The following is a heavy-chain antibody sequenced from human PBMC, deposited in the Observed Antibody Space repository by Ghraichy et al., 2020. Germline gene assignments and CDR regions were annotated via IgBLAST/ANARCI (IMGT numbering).Heavy chain of an antibody. CDR2: IDPSDSYT. V-gene: IGHV5-10-1*01. Sequence: GESLNISCKGSGYSFTSYWISWVRQMPGKGLEWMGRIDPSDSYTNYSPSFQGHVTISADKSISTAYLQWSSLKASDTAMYYCARHRGYSYGLRWNWFDPWGQGTLVTVSS. D-gene: IGHD5-18*01. CDR3: ARHRGYSYGLRWNWFDP. J-gene: IGHJ5*02. CDR1: GYSFTSYW.